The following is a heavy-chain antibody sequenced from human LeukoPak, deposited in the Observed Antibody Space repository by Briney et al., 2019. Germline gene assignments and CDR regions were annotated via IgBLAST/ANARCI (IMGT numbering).Heavy chain of an antibody. CDR3: ARDSTRQQLGSSTSLLNERPNWFDP. CDR2: MNPNSGNT. CDR1: GYTFTSYD. V-gene: IGHV1-8*01. D-gene: IGHD2-2*01. Sequence: GASVKVSCKASGYTFTSYDINWVRQATGQGLEWMGWMNPNSGNTGYAQKFQGRVTMTRNTSISTAYMELSRLRSADTAVYYYARDSTRQQLGSSTSLLNERPNWFDPWGQGTLVTVSS. J-gene: IGHJ5*02.